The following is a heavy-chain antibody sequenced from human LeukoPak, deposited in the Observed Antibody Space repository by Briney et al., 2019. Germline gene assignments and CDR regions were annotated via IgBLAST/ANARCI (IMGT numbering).Heavy chain of an antibody. V-gene: IGHV3-9*01. CDR2: ISWNRGSI. D-gene: IGHD6-19*01. Sequence: SLTLFCAASGFTYDDYLKHWLRPAPGKGVEWVSGISWNRGSIGYADSVKGRFTIYRDHAKNSLYLQMNSLRAEDTALYYCAKGSSGWYDSWFDPWGQGTLVTVSS. CDR1: GFTYDDYL. CDR3: AKGSSGWYDSWFDP. J-gene: IGHJ5*02.